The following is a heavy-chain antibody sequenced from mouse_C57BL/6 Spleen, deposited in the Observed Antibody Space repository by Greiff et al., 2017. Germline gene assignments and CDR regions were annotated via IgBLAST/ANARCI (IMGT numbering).Heavy chain of an antibody. Sequence: QVQLKQSGPELVKPGASVKISCKASGYAFSSSWMNWVKQRPGKGLEWIGRIYPGDGDTNYNGKFKGKATLTADKSSSTAYMQLSSLTSEDSAVYFCASVPDGYYEVSYYVDYWGQGTTLTGSS. V-gene: IGHV1-82*01. D-gene: IGHD2-3*01. CDR1: GYAFSSSW. CDR2: IYPGDGDT. J-gene: IGHJ2*01. CDR3: ASVPDGYYEVSYYVDY.